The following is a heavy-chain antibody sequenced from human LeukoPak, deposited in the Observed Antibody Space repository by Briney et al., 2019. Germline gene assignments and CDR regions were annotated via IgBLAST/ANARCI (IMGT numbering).Heavy chain of an antibody. CDR3: AREGDSSSPTFDY. V-gene: IGHV4-59*12. Sequence: SETLSLTCTVSGGSISSYYWSWIRQPPGKGLEWIGYIYYSGSTNYNPSLRSRVTISVDTSKNQFSLKLSSVAAADTAVYYCAREGDSSSPTFDYWGQGTLVTVSS. J-gene: IGHJ4*02. D-gene: IGHD6-6*01. CDR1: GGSISSYY. CDR2: IYYSGST.